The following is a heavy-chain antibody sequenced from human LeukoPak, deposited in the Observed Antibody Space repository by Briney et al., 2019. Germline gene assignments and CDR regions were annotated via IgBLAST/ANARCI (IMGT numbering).Heavy chain of an antibody. CDR3: LVDPQMGFDP. Sequence: ASVKVSCKASGYIFTSYDINWVRQATGQGLEWMGWMNPNSGNTGYAQKSQGRVTMTRNTSISTAYMELSSLRSEDTAVYYCLVDPQMGFDPWGQGTLVTVSS. J-gene: IGHJ5*02. V-gene: IGHV1-8*01. CDR2: MNPNSGNT. CDR1: GYIFTSYD. D-gene: IGHD2-21*01.